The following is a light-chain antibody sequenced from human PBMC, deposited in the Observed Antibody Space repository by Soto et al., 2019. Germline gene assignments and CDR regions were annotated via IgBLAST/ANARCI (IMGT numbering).Light chain of an antibody. CDR1: QSVSSD. CDR3: QQRTNWPLP. Sequence: EIVLTQSPATLSLSPGERATLSCRASQSVSSDLAWYQHKPGQAPRLLIYDASSRATGIPARFSGSGSGTDFTLTISSLEPEDFAVYYCQQRTNWPLPFGGGTKVDIK. V-gene: IGKV3-11*01. J-gene: IGKJ4*01. CDR2: DAS.